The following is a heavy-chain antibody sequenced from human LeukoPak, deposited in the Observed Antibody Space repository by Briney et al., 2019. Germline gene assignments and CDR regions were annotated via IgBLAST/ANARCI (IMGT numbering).Heavy chain of an antibody. J-gene: IGHJ4*02. CDR3: ARYSMVRGVIPNESFDY. CDR1: GYTFTSYG. Sequence: ASVKVSCKASGYTFTSYGISWVRQAPGQGLEWMGWISAYNGNTNYAQKFQGRVTMTRDTSISTAYMELSRLRSDDTAVYYCARYSMVRGVIPNESFDYWGQGTLVTVSS. D-gene: IGHD3-10*01. CDR2: ISAYNGNT. V-gene: IGHV1-18*01.